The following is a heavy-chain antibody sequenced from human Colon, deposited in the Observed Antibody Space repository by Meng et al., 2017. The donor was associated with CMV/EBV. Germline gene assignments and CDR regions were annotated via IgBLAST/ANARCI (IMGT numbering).Heavy chain of an antibody. J-gene: IGHJ4*02. CDR2: ISHSGNT. Sequence: CVVSGGSLTGTHWWTRVRQSPVKGLEWIGEISHSGNTNYNPSLKSRLIMSVDKTKNQFSLRLSSVTAADTAIYYCARDGYSSGYYFDYWGPGTLVTVSS. V-gene: IGHV4-4*02. CDR3: ARDGYSSGYYFDY. CDR1: GGSLTGTHW. D-gene: IGHD3-22*01.